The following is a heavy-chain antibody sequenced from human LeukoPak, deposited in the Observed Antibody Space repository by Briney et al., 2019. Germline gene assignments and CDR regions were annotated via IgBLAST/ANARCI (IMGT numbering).Heavy chain of an antibody. J-gene: IGHJ4*02. V-gene: IGHV3-30*18. CDR2: ISYDGSNK. CDR1: GFTFSSYG. D-gene: IGHD1-7*01. Sequence: GGAPRLSCAAPGFTFSSYGKHWVPQAPGKGLEWVAVISYDGSNKYYADSVKGRFTISRDNSKNTLYLQMNSLRAEDTAVYYCAKSSTGTVDYWGQGTLVTVSS. CDR3: AKSSTGTVDY.